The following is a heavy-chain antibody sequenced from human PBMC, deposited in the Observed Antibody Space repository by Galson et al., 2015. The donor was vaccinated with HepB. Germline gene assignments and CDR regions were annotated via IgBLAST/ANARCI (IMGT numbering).Heavy chain of an antibody. J-gene: IGHJ6*03. D-gene: IGHD1-1*01. CDR1: RFTFRNYG. CDR3: AKDAAGRNDGRYKIHQYYMDV. Sequence: SLRLSCAASRFTFRNYGMHWVRQAPGKGLEGVAFISSDGGHKNCRDSVKGRFPISRDNSKNTLYLQMNSLRIEDTALYYCAKDAAGRNDGRYKIHQYYMDVWGKGTTVTVS. V-gene: IGHV3-33*05. CDR2: ISSDGGHK.